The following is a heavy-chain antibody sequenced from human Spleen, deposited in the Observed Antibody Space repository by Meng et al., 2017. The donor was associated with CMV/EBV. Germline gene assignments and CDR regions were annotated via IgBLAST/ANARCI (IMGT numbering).Heavy chain of an antibody. J-gene: IGHJ6*02. CDR2: IRYDEKTK. D-gene: IGHD2-2*01. CDR3: ARDLVVPAPIQYYYHNYGMDV. Sequence: GESLKISCATSGFNFKIYGMHWVRQLPGKGLEWVAFIRYDEKTKYYADSVKGRFTISRDNSKNTLYLQMNGLTVEDTAVYYCARDLVVPAPIQYYYHNYGMDVWGQGTTVTVSS. CDR1: GFNFKIYG. V-gene: IGHV3-30*02.